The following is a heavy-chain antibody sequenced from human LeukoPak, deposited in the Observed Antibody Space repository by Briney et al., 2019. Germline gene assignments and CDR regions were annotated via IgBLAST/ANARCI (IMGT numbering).Heavy chain of an antibody. D-gene: IGHD2-8*01. V-gene: IGHV3-23*01. CDR2: ISGSGGST. J-gene: IGHJ5*02. Sequence: PGGSLRLSCAASGFTFSSYAMSWVRQAPGKGLEWVSAISGSGGSTYYADSVKGRFTISRDNSKNTLYLHMNSLRAEDTAVYYCARVYRYCINGVCYTNWFDPWGPGTLVTVSS. CDR3: ARVYRYCINGVCYTNWFDP. CDR1: GFTFSSYA.